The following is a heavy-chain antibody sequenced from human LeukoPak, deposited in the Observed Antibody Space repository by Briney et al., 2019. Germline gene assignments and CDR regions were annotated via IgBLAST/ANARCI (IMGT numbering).Heavy chain of an antibody. Sequence: GGSLRLSCAASGFTFSGSTMNWVRQAPGKGLEWVSFISTSSSYIYYADSVRGRFTISRDNAKNSLCLQMNSLRAEDTAVYYCARALTYCGGDCYGAGLYYYYYMDVWGKGTTVTVSS. J-gene: IGHJ6*03. CDR2: ISTSSSYI. CDR3: ARALTYCGGDCYGAGLYYYYYMDV. V-gene: IGHV3-21*01. CDR1: GFTFSGST. D-gene: IGHD2-21*02.